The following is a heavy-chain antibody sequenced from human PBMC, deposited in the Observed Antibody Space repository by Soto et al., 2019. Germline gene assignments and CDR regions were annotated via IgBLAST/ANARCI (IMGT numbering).Heavy chain of an antibody. CDR2: IWYDGSNK. CDR3: ARDSEILTGLDY. V-gene: IGHV3-33*01. D-gene: IGHD3-9*01. CDR1: GFTFSSYG. J-gene: IGHJ4*02. Sequence: PGGSLRLSCAASGFTFSSYGMHWVRQAPGKGLEWVAVIWYDGSNKYYADSVKGRFTISRDNSKNTLYLQMNSLRAEDTAVYYCARDSEILTGLDYWGQGTLVTVYS.